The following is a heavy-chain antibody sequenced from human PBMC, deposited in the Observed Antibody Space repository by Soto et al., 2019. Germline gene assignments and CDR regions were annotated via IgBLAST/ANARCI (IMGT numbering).Heavy chain of an antibody. CDR2: IIPIFGTA. J-gene: IGHJ5*02. CDR1: GGTFSSYA. V-gene: IGHV1-69*06. Sequence: SVKVSCKASGGTFSSYAISWVRQAPGQGLEWMGGIIPIFGTANYAQKFQGRVTITADKSTSTAYMELSSLRSEDTAVYYCARPRSGGDSNWFDPWGQGTTVTVSS. D-gene: IGHD2-21*02. CDR3: ARPRSGGDSNWFDP.